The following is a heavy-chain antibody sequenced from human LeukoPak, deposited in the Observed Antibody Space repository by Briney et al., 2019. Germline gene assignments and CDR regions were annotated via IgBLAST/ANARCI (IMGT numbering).Heavy chain of an antibody. J-gene: IGHJ3*02. Sequence: GGSLRLSCAASGFTFSSYAMSWVRQAPGKGLEWVSAISGSGGSTYYADSVKGRFTISRDNSKNTLYLQMNSLRAEDTAVYYCAKDFGWLQFRAAAFDIWGQGTMVTVSS. CDR2: ISGSGGST. CDR3: AKDFGWLQFRAAAFDI. V-gene: IGHV3-23*01. CDR1: GFTFSSYA. D-gene: IGHD5-24*01.